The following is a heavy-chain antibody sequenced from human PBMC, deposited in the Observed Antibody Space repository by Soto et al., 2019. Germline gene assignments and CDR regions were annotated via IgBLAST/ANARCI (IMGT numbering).Heavy chain of an antibody. D-gene: IGHD2-15*01. J-gene: IGHJ4*02. CDR1: SGSISSSNW. CDR2: IYHSGST. V-gene: IGHV4-4*02. Sequence: QVQLQESGPGLVKPSGTLSLTCAVSSGSISSSNWWSWVRQPPGKGLEWIGEIYHSGSTNYNPSLKSRVTLSVDKSKNQFSLKLSSVTAADTAVYYCARGDYCSGGSCYGGGFDYWGQGTLVTVSS. CDR3: ARGDYCSGGSCYGGGFDY.